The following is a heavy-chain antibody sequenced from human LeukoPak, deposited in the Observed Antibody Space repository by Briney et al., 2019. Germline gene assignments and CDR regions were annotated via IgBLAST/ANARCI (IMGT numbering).Heavy chain of an antibody. CDR3: ARGDRLPEVGFDP. CDR2: IYPGDSDT. D-gene: IGHD1-14*01. V-gene: IGHV5-51*01. Sequence: GESLKISCKGSGYSFTSYWIGWVRQMPGKGLEWMGIIYPGDSDTRYSPSFQGQVTISADKSVSTAYLQWSSLKASDSAMYYCARGDRLPEVGFDPWGQGTLVTVSS. CDR1: GYSFTSYW. J-gene: IGHJ5*02.